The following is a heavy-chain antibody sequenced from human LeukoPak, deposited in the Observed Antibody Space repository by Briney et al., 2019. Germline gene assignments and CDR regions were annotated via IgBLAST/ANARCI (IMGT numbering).Heavy chain of an antibody. J-gene: IGHJ4*02. D-gene: IGHD3-10*01. CDR1: GFTFSSYA. Sequence: GGSLRLSCAASGFTFSSYAMSWVRQAPGKGLEWVSTISGSDGTTYYADSVKGRFTISRDNFKNTLYLQMNSLSAEDTAVYYCAKESSGSGSYYLGFDYWGQGILVTVSS. V-gene: IGHV3-23*01. CDR3: AKESSGSGSYYLGFDY. CDR2: ISGSDGTT.